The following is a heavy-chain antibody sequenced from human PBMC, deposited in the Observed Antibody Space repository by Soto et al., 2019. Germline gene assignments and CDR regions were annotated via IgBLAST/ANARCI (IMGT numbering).Heavy chain of an antibody. CDR2: ISYDGSNK. J-gene: IGHJ4*02. Sequence: QVQLVESGGGVVKPGRSLRLSCEASGFTFSSYAMHWVRQAPGKGLEWVAVISYDGSNKYYADSVKGRFTISRDNSKNTLYLQMNSLRAEDTAVYYCARDSPHDSSGYYPDYWGQGTLVTVSS. V-gene: IGHV3-30-3*01. CDR1: GFTFSSYA. CDR3: ARDSPHDSSGYYPDY. D-gene: IGHD3-22*01.